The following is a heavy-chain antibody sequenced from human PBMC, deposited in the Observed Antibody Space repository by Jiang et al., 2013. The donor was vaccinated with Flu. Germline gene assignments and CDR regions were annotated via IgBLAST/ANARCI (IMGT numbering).Heavy chain of an antibody. J-gene: IGHJ1*01. CDR3: VRELLYSTWITYDH. CDR1: YS. Sequence: YSMQWVRQVPGKALEWVSLIDRGGDKTYYADSVKGRFIISRDNSRNSLYLQMSNLKSDDTAMYYCVRELLYSTWITYDHWGPGTLVTVSS. D-gene: IGHD1-7*01. CDR2: IDRGGDKT. V-gene: IGHV3-43*01.